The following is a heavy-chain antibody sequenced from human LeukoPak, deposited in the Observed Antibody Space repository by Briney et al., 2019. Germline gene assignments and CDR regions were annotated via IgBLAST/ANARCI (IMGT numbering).Heavy chain of an antibody. CDR2: TKFDESRE. V-gene: IGHV3-7*01. Sequence: GRCLRLSCAGTAFTFHRYSVSWVRQAPGKGLGWVALTKFDESREYYVATVKGRLTISRDNVKKSVYLQMDSLRVEDTGVYYCARQRGDYCTSTICYGAYEHQFYYMDVWGKGTTVTVSS. J-gene: IGHJ6*03. CDR3: ARQRGDYCTSTICYGAYEHQFYYMDV. D-gene: IGHD2-2*01. CDR1: AFTFHRYS.